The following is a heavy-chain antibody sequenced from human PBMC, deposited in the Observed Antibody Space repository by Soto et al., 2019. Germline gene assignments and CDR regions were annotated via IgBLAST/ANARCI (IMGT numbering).Heavy chain of an antibody. CDR2: ISPSGTT. CDR1: GGSFSNNY. Sequence: SETLSLTCAVYGGSFSNNYWTWFRQPPGKGLEWIGEISPSGTTKYIPSLKSRGTISVDTSRKQFFLKVTSVSAADTAVYYCATSLWFGAQPEIWGPGTQVTVSS. J-gene: IGHJ4*02. CDR3: ATSLWFGAQPEI. V-gene: IGHV4-34*01. D-gene: IGHD3-10*01.